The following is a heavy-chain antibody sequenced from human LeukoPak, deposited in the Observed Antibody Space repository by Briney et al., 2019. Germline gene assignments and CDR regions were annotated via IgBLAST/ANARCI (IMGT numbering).Heavy chain of an antibody. V-gene: IGHV1-2*02. CDR1: GYIFAGYN. J-gene: IGHJ4*02. CDR3: AREGSGYDYYYFDY. D-gene: IGHD5-12*01. CDR2: IDPNNGDT. Sequence: ASVKVSCKTSGYIFAGYNIHWVRQAPGQGLEWMGRIDPNNGDTRISQKFQGRVTVTRDTAISTVYMEVKRLRSDDTAIYYCAREGSGYDYYYFDYWGQGTLVTVSS.